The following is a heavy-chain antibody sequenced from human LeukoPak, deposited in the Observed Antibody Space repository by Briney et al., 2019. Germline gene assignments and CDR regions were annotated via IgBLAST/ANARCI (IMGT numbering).Heavy chain of an antibody. Sequence: ASVKVSCKASGGTFSSYAISWARQAPGQGLEWMGRIIPILGIANYAQKFQGRVTITADKSTSTAYMELSSLRSEDTAVYYCARDAGYCSSTSCYHSDYWGQGTLVTVSS. J-gene: IGHJ4*02. D-gene: IGHD2-2*01. CDR1: GGTFSSYA. CDR3: ARDAGYCSSTSCYHSDY. CDR2: IIPILGIA. V-gene: IGHV1-69*04.